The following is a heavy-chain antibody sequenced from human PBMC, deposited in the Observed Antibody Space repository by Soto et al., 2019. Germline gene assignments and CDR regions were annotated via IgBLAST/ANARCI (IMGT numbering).Heavy chain of an antibody. J-gene: IGHJ1*01. CDR3: AGGSGWHIHL. CDR1: GFTFSSYW. V-gene: IGHV3-7*01. Sequence: EVQLVESGGGLVQPGGSLRLSCAASGFTFSSYWMNWVRQAPGKGLEWVANIKQDGSAKYYVDSVKGRFTISRDNAKNSLYMQMNSLRREDTAVYYRAGGSGWHIHLWGQGTLVTVSS. CDR2: IKQDGSAK. D-gene: IGHD6-25*01.